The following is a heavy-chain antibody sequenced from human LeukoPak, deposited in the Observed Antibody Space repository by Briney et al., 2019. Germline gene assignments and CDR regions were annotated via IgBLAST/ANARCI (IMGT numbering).Heavy chain of an antibody. J-gene: IGHJ4*02. CDR2: ISAYNGNT. CDR1: GYTLSRYW. CDR3: ARDLAVAGS. V-gene: IGHV1-18*01. D-gene: IGHD6-19*01. Sequence: APVKVSCKGSGYTLSRYWISWVRKAPGQGLEWMGWISAYNGNTNYAQKLQGRVTMTTDTSTSTAYMELRSLRSDDTAVYYCARDLAVAGSWGQGTLVTVSS.